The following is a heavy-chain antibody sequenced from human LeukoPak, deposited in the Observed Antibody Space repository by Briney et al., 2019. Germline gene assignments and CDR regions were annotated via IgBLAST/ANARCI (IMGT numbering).Heavy chain of an antibody. D-gene: IGHD5-24*01. CDR2: ISSSGNNA. V-gene: IGHV3-23*01. CDR3: AKDIQLST. J-gene: IGHJ3*01. Sequence: PGGSLRLSCVVSGFTFRDAAMTWVRQAPGKGLEWVSLISSSGNNAYYADSVKGRFTISRDNSKNTLSLQMNSLRVEDTAIYYCAKDIQLSTWGLGTMVTVSS. CDR1: GFTFRDAA.